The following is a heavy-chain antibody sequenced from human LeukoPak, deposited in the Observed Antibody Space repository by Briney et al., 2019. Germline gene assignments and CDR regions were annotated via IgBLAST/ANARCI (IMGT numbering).Heavy chain of an antibody. V-gene: IGHV4-61*05. J-gene: IGHJ5*02. Sequence: SETLSLTCTVSGGSISSSSYYWGWIRQTPGKGLEWIAYIHDSGSTYNNPSLKTRLSISIDTSKNQFSLKLHSVTAADTAVYYCARVVAAAGNNWFDPWGQGTLVTVSP. CDR1: GGSISSSSYY. D-gene: IGHD6-13*01. CDR3: ARVVAAAGNNWFDP. CDR2: IHDSGST.